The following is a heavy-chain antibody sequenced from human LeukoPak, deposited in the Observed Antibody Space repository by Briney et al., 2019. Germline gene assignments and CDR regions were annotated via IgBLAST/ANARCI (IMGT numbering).Heavy chain of an antibody. V-gene: IGHV3-30*18. CDR2: ISYDGSNK. CDR3: AKGRGYYGYAAVYFQD. D-gene: IGHD3-10*01. CDR1: GFMFSSYR. J-gene: IGHJ1*01. Sequence: GRSLRLSCAACGFMFSSYRMHGVRQARGEGVEWVAVISYDGSNKYYVDSVKGLFTISRDNSKNTLYLQMNSLRAEDTAVYSCAKGRGYYGYAAVYFQDWGQGTLVTVSS.